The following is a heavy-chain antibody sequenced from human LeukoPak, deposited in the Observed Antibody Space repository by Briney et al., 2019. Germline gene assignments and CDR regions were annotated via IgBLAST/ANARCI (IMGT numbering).Heavy chain of an antibody. CDR2: ISYDGSNK. CDR3: AREWCSSTSCYGNWFDP. CDR1: GFTFSSYA. V-gene: IGHV3-30*04. J-gene: IGHJ5*02. Sequence: GGSLRLSCAASGFTFSSYAMHWVRQAPGQGLEWEAVISYDGSNKYYADSVKGRFTISRDNSKNTLYLQMNSLRADDTAVYYCAREWCSSTSCYGNWFDPWGQGTLVTVSS. D-gene: IGHD2-2*01.